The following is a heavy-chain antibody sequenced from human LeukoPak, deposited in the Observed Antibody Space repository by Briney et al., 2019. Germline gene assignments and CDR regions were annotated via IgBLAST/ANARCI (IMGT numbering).Heavy chain of an antibody. J-gene: IGHJ4*02. Sequence: ASVKVSCKASGYIFTGYYMHWVRQAPGQGLEWMGWINPNSGGTNYAQKLQGRVTMTTDTSTSTAYMELRSLRSDDTAVYYCARDVGYCSGGSCYGSDYWGQGTLVTVSS. D-gene: IGHD2-15*01. CDR1: GYIFTGYY. CDR2: INPNSGGT. V-gene: IGHV1-2*02. CDR3: ARDVGYCSGGSCYGSDY.